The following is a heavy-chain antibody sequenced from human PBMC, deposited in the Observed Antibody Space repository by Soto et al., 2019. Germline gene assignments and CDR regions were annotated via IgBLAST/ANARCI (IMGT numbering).Heavy chain of an antibody. J-gene: IGHJ4*02. Sequence: QLQLQESGPGLVKPSETLSLTCTVSGGSISSSSYYWGWIRQPPGKVLEWIGSIYYSGSTYYNPSLKSRDTISVDTSKNPFSLKLSSVTAADTAVYYCARLHRSSSWDNYFDYWGQGTLVTVSS. CDR1: GGSISSSSYY. CDR2: IYYSGST. V-gene: IGHV4-39*01. CDR3: ARLHRSSSWDNYFDY. D-gene: IGHD6-13*01.